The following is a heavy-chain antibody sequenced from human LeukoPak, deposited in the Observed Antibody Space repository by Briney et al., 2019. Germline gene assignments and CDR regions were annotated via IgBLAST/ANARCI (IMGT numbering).Heavy chain of an antibody. Sequence: PSETLSLTCTVSGGSISSSSYYWGWIRQPPGEGLEWIGSIYYSGSTYYNPSLKSRVTISVDTSKNQFSLNLSSVTAADTAVYYCARDGSHYDLWSGYYTNYYYYYYMDVWGKGTTVTVSS. V-gene: IGHV4-39*02. CDR3: ARDGSHYDLWSGYYTNYYYYYYMDV. CDR2: IYYSGST. J-gene: IGHJ6*03. D-gene: IGHD3-3*01. CDR1: GGSISSSSYY.